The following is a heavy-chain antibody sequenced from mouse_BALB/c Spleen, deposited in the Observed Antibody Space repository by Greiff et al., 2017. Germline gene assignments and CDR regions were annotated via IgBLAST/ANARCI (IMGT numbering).Heavy chain of an antibody. D-gene: IGHD2-4*01. Sequence: VQLQESGAELARPGASVKLSCKASGYTFTSYWMQWVKQRPGQGLEWIGAIYPGDGDTRYTQKFKGKATLTADKSSSTAYMQLSSLASEDSAVYYCAREITRGYFDYWGQGTTLTVSS. V-gene: IGHV1-87*01. J-gene: IGHJ2*01. CDR1: GYTFTSYW. CDR3: AREITRGYFDY. CDR2: IYPGDGDT.